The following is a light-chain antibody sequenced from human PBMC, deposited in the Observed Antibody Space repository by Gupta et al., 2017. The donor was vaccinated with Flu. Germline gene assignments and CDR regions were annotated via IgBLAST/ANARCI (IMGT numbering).Light chain of an antibody. Sequence: SSDVGGYNYVSWYQQHPGKAPKRMIYEVSNRPSGVSNRFSGSKSGNTASLTISGLQAEDEADYYCSSYTSSSTYVVFGGGTKLTVL. CDR2: EVS. V-gene: IGLV2-14*01. J-gene: IGLJ2*01. CDR1: SSDVGGYNY. CDR3: SSYTSSSTYVV.